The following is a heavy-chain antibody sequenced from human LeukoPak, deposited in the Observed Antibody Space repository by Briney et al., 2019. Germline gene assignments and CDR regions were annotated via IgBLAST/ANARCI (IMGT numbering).Heavy chain of an antibody. CDR2: IYYTGST. D-gene: IGHD1-1*01. Sequence: PSETLSLTCTVSGGSISSYYWSWIRQPPGKGLGWIGYIYYTGSTKYNPSLKSRVTISVDASKNQFSLKLRSVTAADTAVYYCAKKVESKWFDSWGQGTLVTVSS. CDR1: GGSISSYY. V-gene: IGHV4-59*01. CDR3: AKKVESKWFDS. J-gene: IGHJ5*01.